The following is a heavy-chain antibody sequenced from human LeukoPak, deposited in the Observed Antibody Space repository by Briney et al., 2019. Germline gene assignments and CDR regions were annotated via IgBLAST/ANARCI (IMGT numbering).Heavy chain of an antibody. V-gene: IGHV4-39*01. CDR2: VYYTGRT. CDR1: GDSVSTASYY. D-gene: IGHD2/OR15-2a*01. CDR3: ARRWNIAFDY. Sequence: SETLSLTCTVSGDSVSTASYYWDWIRQPPGKGLEWIGSVYYTGRTYFNPSLKSRVTISVDTSKNQFSLKMNSVTAADSAVYYCARRWNIAFDYWGQGTLVTVSS. J-gene: IGHJ4*02.